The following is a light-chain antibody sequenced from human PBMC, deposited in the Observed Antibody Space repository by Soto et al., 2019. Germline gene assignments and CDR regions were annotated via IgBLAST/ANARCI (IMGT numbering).Light chain of an antibody. Sequence: QSVLTQPPSVSEAPRQRVTISCSGSSSNIGNNAVNWYQQLPGKAPKLLIYYDDLLPSGVSDRFSGSKSGTSASLAISGLQSEEEGDYYCAAGDDSLKGVVFGGGTKLTVL. CDR3: AAGDDSLKGVV. J-gene: IGLJ2*01. CDR2: YDD. CDR1: SSNIGNNA. V-gene: IGLV1-36*01.